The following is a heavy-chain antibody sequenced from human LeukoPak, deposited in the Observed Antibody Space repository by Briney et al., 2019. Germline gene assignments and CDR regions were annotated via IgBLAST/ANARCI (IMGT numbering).Heavy chain of an antibody. D-gene: IGHD3-10*01. CDR3: ARDRYGSGSYPDEFDY. CDR2: ISYDGSNK. J-gene: IGHJ4*02. V-gene: IGHV3-30*04. CDR1: GFTFSSYA. Sequence: GRSLRLSCAAAGFTFSSYAMHWVREAPGKVLEWVAVISYDGSNKYYADSVKGRFTISRDNSKNTLYLQMNSLRAEDTAVYYCARDRYGSGSYPDEFDYWGQGTLVTVSS.